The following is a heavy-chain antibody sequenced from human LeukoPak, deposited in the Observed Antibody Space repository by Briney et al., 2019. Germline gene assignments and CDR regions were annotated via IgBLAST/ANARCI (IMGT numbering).Heavy chain of an antibody. CDR3: ARVGGYWNYYYFDY. J-gene: IGHJ4*02. Sequence: SETLSLTCTVSGGSISSYYWSWIRQPPGKGLEWIGYIYYSGSTNYNPSLKSRVTISVDTSKNQFSLKLSSVTAADTAVYYCARVGGYWNYYYFDYWGQGTLVTVSS. CDR2: IYYSGST. D-gene: IGHD5-12*01. V-gene: IGHV4-59*01. CDR1: GGSISSYY.